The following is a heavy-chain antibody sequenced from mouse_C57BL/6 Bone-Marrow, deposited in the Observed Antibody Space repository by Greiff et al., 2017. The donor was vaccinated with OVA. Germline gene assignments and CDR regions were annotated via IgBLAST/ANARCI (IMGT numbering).Heavy chain of an antibody. D-gene: IGHD6-2*01. CDR2: ISSGSSNI. CDR3: ARKSLPEAWFAY. V-gene: IGHV5-17*01. CDR1: GFTFSDYG. Sequence: EVKLVESGGGLVKPGGSLKLSCAASGFTFSDYGMHWVRQAPEKGLEWVAYISSGSSNIYYADTVKGRFTISRDNAKNTLFLQMTSLRSEDTAMYYCARKSLPEAWFAYWGQGTLVTVSA. J-gene: IGHJ3*01.